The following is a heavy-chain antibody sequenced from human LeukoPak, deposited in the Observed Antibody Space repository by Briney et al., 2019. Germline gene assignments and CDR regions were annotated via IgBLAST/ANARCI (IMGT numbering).Heavy chain of an antibody. Sequence: GGSLRLSCAASGFTFSSYGMHWVRQAPGKGLEWVAFIRYDGSNKYYADSVKGRFTISRDNSKNTLYLQMNSLRAEDTAVYYCAKLGCCSSTSCYEVGYWGQGTLVTVSS. J-gene: IGHJ4*02. D-gene: IGHD2-2*01. CDR2: IRYDGSNK. CDR3: AKLGCCSSTSCYEVGY. CDR1: GFTFSSYG. V-gene: IGHV3-30*02.